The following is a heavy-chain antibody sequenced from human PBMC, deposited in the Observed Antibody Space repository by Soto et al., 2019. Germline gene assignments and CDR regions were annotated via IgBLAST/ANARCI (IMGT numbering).Heavy chain of an antibody. Sequence: EVQLVESGGGLVTPGGSLTLSCAASGFSFSPAWMNWVRQAPGKGLVWVGLMKSKGGGGTADYAAPVKGRFIISRDDSKNTIYLQMNRLKPESTALYYCIWPQDFYYGRAVWGQGTTVTVSS. V-gene: IGHV3-15*07. CDR3: IWPQDFYYGRAV. CDR2: MKSKGGGGTA. CDR1: GFSFSPAW. J-gene: IGHJ6*02.